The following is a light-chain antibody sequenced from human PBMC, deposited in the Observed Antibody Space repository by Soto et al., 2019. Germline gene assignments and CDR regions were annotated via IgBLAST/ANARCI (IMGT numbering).Light chain of an antibody. CDR3: CSYAGSYTYG. CDR2: DVS. CDR1: SSDVGDYDY. Sequence: QSALTQPRSVSGSPGQSVTISCTGTSSDVGDYDYVSWYQQHPGKAPKLMIYDVSKRPSGVPDRFSGSKSGNTASLTISGLQADDEAYYYCCSYAGSYTYGFXTGTKVTVL. J-gene: IGLJ1*01. V-gene: IGLV2-11*01.